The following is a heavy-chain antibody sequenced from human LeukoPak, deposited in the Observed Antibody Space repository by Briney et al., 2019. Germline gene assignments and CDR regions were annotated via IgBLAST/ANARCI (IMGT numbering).Heavy chain of an antibody. V-gene: IGHV3-15*01. J-gene: IGHJ4*02. CDR2: IKSKTDDGTT. CDR3: TTGPCDY. CDR1: GFTFSNAW. Sequence: KPGGSLRLSCAASGFTFSNAWMNWVRQAPGKGLEWVGRIKSKTDDGTTESAAPVKGRFTISRDDSKNTLYLQMNSLKTEDTAVYYCTTGPCDYWGQGTLVTVSS.